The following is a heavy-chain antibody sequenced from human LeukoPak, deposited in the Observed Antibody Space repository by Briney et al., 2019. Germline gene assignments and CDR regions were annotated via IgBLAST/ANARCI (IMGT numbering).Heavy chain of an antibody. Sequence: GGSLRLSCAASGISFSGNWMGWVRQAPGEGLEWVASIKYDGSAKYNADSVKGRFTISRDNAKNSLYLEMNSLTAEDTAVYYCASSNAFKVWGQGTLVTVSS. V-gene: IGHV3-7*01. D-gene: IGHD2-8*01. J-gene: IGHJ4*02. CDR3: ASSNAFKV. CDR2: IKYDGSAK. CDR1: GISFSGNW.